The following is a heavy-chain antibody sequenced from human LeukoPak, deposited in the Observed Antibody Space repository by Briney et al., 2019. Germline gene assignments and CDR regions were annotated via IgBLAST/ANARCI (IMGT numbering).Heavy chain of an antibody. V-gene: IGHV3-23*01. CDR3: AKSDGGGYRGLIDY. CDR2: LSGSAGDT. CDR1: GFTFSNYA. D-gene: IGHD1-26*01. Sequence: GGSLRLPCVASGFTFSNYAMSWVRQAPGKGLEWVSSLSGSAGDTFYADSVKGRFTISRDNSKNTLYLQLTGLRAEDTAVYYCAKSDGGGYRGLIDYWGQGTLVTVSS. J-gene: IGHJ4*02.